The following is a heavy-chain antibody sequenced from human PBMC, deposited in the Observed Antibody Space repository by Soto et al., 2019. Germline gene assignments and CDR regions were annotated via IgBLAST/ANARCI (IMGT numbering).Heavy chain of an antibody. D-gene: IGHD3-10*01. CDR2: IIPILGIA. V-gene: IGHV1-69*02. Sequence: QVQLVHSVAEVKKPGSSVKVSCKASGGTFSSYTISWVRQAPGQGLEWMGRIIPILGIANYAQKFQGRVTITADKATSTAYMELSSLRSEHTAVYYWALWFGELPFDYWGQGTLVTVSS. CDR1: GGTFSSYT. J-gene: IGHJ4*02. CDR3: ALWFGELPFDY.